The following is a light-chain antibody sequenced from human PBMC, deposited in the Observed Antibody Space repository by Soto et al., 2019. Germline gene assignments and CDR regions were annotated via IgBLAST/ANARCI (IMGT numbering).Light chain of an antibody. V-gene: IGLV2-14*01. CDR1: PSDIGGYNY. CDR3: SSYASSSTLVL. J-gene: IGLJ2*01. Sequence: QSVLTQPASVSGSPGHSITISCTGTPSDIGGYNYVSWYQQHPDKAPKLIIYEVTHRPSGVSDRFSGSKSGNTASLTISGLLAEDEADYYCSSYASSSTLVLFGGGTKVTVL. CDR2: EVT.